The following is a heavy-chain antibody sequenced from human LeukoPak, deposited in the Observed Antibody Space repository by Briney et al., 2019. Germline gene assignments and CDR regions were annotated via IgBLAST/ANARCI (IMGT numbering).Heavy chain of an antibody. D-gene: IGHD3-22*01. J-gene: IGHJ4*02. CDR1: GGSISSGSYY. V-gene: IGHV4-61*02. CDR2: IYTSGST. CDR3: ARGPSPDYYDSSGYYYFDY. Sequence: PSQTLSLTCTVSGGSISSGSYYWSWNRQPAGKGLEGIVRIYTSGSTNYNPSLKSRVTISVDTSKNQFSLKLSSVTAADTAVHHCARGPSPDYYDSSGYYYFDYWGQGTLVTVSS.